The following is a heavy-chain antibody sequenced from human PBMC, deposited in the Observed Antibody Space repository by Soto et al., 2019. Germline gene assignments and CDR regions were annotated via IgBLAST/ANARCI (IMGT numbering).Heavy chain of an antibody. Sequence: PSETLSLTCTVSGGSISSSSYYWGWIRQPPGKGLEWIGSIYYSGSTYYNPSLKSRVTISVDTSKNQFSLKLSSVTAADTAVYYCARHFKGYCGGDCYGPNWFDPWGQGTLVTVSS. CDR3: ARHFKGYCGGDCYGPNWFDP. CDR1: GGSISSSSYY. J-gene: IGHJ5*02. CDR2: IYYSGST. D-gene: IGHD2-21*02. V-gene: IGHV4-39*01.